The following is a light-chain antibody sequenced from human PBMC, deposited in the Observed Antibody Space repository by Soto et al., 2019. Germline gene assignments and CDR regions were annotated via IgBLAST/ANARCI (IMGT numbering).Light chain of an antibody. CDR1: QSVSSN. Sequence: IVMTQSPATLSVYPGERATLSCRASQSVSSNLAWYQQKPVQAPRLLIYGSSTRATGIPARFSGSGSGTEFTLTISSLQSEDFAVYYCQQYNNWPPTFGQGTKVDIK. CDR3: QQYNNWPPT. V-gene: IGKV3-15*01. CDR2: GSS. J-gene: IGKJ1*01.